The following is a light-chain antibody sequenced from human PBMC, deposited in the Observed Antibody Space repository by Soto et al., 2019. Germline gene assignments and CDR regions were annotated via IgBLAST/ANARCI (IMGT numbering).Light chain of an antibody. CDR1: SSDVGAYNY. V-gene: IGLV2-14*01. J-gene: IGLJ1*01. CDR2: DVS. Sequence: QSVLTQPASVSGSPGQSITISCIGTSSDVGAYNYVSWYQQHPGKAPKLMICDVSNRPSGVSNRFSGSKSGNTASLTISGLQAEDEADYYCSSYTSSSTLVFGTGTKLTVL. CDR3: SSYTSSSTLV.